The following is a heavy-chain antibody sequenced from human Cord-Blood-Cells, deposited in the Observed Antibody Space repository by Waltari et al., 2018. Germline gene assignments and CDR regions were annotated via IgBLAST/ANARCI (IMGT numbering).Heavy chain of an antibody. CDR2: IYYSGST. CDR3: ARYYSSSSGFDAFDI. V-gene: IGHV4-59*01. J-gene: IGHJ3*02. CDR1: GGSISSYY. D-gene: IGHD6-6*01. Sequence: QVQLQESGPGLVKPSETLSLTCTVSGGSISSYYWSWIRQPPGKGLEWIGYIYYSGSTNYNPSLKIRVTISVDTSKNQFSLKLSSVTAADTAVYYCARYYSSSSGFDAFDIWGQGTMVTVSS.